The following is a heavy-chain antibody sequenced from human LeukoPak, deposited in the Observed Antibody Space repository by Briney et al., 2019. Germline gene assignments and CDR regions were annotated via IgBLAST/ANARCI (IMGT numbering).Heavy chain of an antibody. CDR2: IKQDGSEK. Sequence: GGSLRLSCVASGFTSSSYWMSWVRQAPGKGLECVADIKQDGSEKYYVDSVKGRFTISRDNAKNLLYLQMNSLRVEDTAVYYCARGKSGSYGTKGYWGQGTLVTVSS. CDR3: ARGKSGSYGTKGY. D-gene: IGHD1-26*01. CDR1: GFTSSSYW. V-gene: IGHV3-7*01. J-gene: IGHJ4*02.